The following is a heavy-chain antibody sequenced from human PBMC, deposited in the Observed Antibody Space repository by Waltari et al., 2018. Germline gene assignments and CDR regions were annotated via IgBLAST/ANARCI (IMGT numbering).Heavy chain of an antibody. J-gene: IGHJ4*02. V-gene: IGHV3-30*15. CDR1: GFTFNSYA. CDR2: ISSDGTIT. D-gene: IGHD3-10*01. CDR3: AREIGSSGALNY. Sequence: QVQLVESGGGVVQPGRSLRLSCAASGFTFNSYAIHWVRQAPGKGLDWVAVISSDGTITYYAESVKGRFTISRDNFKNTLYLQMSSLRTEDTAVYYCAREIGSSGALNYWGQGTLVTVSS.